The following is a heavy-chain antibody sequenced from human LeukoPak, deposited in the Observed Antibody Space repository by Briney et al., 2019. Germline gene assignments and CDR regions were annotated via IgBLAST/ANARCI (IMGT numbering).Heavy chain of an antibody. CDR1: GGSISSSLYY. J-gene: IGHJ4*02. CDR3: ARSGRSGSYSGYFDY. CDR2: IYYSGST. V-gene: IGHV4-39*01. Sequence: PSETLSLTCTVSGGSISSSLYYWGWIRQPPGKGLEWIGTIYYSGSTYYNPSLKGRVTISVDTSKNSLYLQMNSLRAEDTAVYYCARSGRSGSYSGYFDYWGQGTLVTVSS. D-gene: IGHD1-26*01.